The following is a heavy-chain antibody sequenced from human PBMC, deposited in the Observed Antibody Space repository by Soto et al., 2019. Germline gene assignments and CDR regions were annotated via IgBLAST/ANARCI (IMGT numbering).Heavy chain of an antibody. CDR3: ARTLWSITGTLGSFDY. J-gene: IGHJ4*02. CDR2: IFSNDEK. Sequence: VSGPTLVNPTETLTLTCTVSGFSLSNARMGVSWIRQPPGKALEWLAHIFSNDEKSYSTSLKSRLTISKDTSKSQVVLTMTNMDPVDTATYYCARTLWSITGTLGSFDYWGQGTLVTVSS. V-gene: IGHV2-26*01. CDR1: GFSLSNARMG. D-gene: IGHD1-20*01.